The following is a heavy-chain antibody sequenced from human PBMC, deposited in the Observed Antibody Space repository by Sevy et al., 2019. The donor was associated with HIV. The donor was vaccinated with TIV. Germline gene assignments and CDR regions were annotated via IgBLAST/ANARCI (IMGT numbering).Heavy chain of an antibody. CDR3: AKDTSAAARRGAFDY. Sequence: GGSLRLSCVASGFTFDDYAMHWVWQAPGKGLEWVSGISWKSGGIGYADSVKGRFTISRDNVKNSLYLQMNSLRAEDTALYYCAKDTSAAARRGAFDYWGQGTLVTVSS. J-gene: IGHJ4*02. CDR2: ISWKSGGI. CDR1: GFTFDDYA. D-gene: IGHD6-13*01. V-gene: IGHV3-9*01.